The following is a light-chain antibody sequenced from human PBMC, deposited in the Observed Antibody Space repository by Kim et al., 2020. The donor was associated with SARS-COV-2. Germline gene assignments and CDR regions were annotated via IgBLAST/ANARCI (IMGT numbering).Light chain of an antibody. J-gene: IGLJ3*02. CDR3: LLHYAGAGV. CDR2: STS. CDR1: PVAVTTGYL. V-gene: IGLV7-43*01. Sequence: PGGPVTRSWGSNPVAVTTGYLPNWFQQKPGQAPMSLIQSTSKRQSCTPARFSGSVLGGKAALTLSGVQPEDEAEYFCLLHYAGAGVFGGGTKLTVL.